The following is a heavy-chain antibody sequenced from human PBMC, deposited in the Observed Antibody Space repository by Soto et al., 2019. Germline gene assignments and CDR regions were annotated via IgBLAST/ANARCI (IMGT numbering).Heavy chain of an antibody. Sequence: QVTLKESGPVLVKPPETLTLTCTVSGFSLTNVRMGVSWIRQPPGKALEWLAHIFSNDEKSYSTSLDSRLTISKEASKSRVVLTMTNMDPLYTATDYCARTTITSFLFDSWAQVTLVTVAS. D-gene: IGHD5-12*01. CDR1: GFSLTNVRMG. CDR2: IFSNDEK. V-gene: IGHV2-26*01. J-gene: IGHJ4*02. CDR3: ARTTITSFLFDS.